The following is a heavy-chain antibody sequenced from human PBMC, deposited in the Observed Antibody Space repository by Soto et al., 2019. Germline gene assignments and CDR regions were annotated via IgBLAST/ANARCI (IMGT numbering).Heavy chain of an antibody. CDR2: INTSGNT. Sequence: SETLSLTCKVSGGSITSYLWSWIRQSAGKGLEWTGRINTSGNTHYNPSLKSRVTVSIDTSQNQFFLTVASVTAADSAVYYCARESGDNWDYEAYWGQGTPVTVSS. V-gene: IGHV4-4*07. CDR3: ARESGDNWDYEAY. J-gene: IGHJ4*02. D-gene: IGHD1-7*01. CDR1: GGSITSYL.